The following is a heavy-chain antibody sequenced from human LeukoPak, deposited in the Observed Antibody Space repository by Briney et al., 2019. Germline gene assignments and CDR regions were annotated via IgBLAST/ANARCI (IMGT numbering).Heavy chain of an antibody. D-gene: IGHD5-24*01. CDR1: GYSSTSYW. J-gene: IGHJ6*02. CDR2: IYPGDSDT. V-gene: IGHV5-51*01. Sequence: GESLKISCKGSGYSSTSYWIGWVRQMPGKGLEWMGIIYPGDSDTRYSPSFQGQVTISADKSISTAYLQWSSLKASDTAMYYCARIGGGYNYYYYGMDVWGQGTTVTVSS. CDR3: ARIGGGYNYYYYGMDV.